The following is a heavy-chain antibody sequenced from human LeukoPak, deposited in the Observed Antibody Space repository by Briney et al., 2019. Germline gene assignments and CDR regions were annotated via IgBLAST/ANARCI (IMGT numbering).Heavy chain of an antibody. CDR3: ARDGGYCLDY. CDR1: GFTFSSYA. V-gene: IGHV3-30-3*01. D-gene: IGHD2-15*01. J-gene: IGHJ4*02. Sequence: GGSLRLSCAASGFTFSSYAMHWVRQAPGKGLEWMAVISYDGSNKYYADSVKGRFTISRDNSKNTLYLQMNSLRAEDTAVYYCARDGGYCLDYWGQGTLVTVSS. CDR2: ISYDGSNK.